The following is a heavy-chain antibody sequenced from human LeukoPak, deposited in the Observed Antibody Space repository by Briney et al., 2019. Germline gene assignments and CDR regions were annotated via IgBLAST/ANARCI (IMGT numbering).Heavy chain of an antibody. V-gene: IGHV4-31*03. CDR2: IYYSGST. Sequence: SQTLSLTCTVSGGSISSGGYYWSWIRQHPGKGLEWIGYIYYSGSTYYNPSLKSRVTISADTSKNQFSLKLSSVTAADTAVYYCARGGDRSGYYYESYFDYWGQGTLVTVSS. J-gene: IGHJ4*02. D-gene: IGHD3-22*01. CDR1: GGSISSGGYY. CDR3: ARGGDRSGYYYESYFDY.